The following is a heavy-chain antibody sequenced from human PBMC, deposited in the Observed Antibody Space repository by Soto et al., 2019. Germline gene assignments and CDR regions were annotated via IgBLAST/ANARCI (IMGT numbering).Heavy chain of an antibody. CDR1: GFTFSSHG. Sequence: GGSLRLSCAASGFTFSSHGMHWVRQAPGKGLEWVAVIRYDGSNKYYVDSVKGRFTISRDNSKNTLYLQMDSLRAEDTAVYYCARDESSGSLHFDYWGQGTLVTVSS. D-gene: IGHD3-22*01. J-gene: IGHJ4*02. CDR2: IRYDGSNK. CDR3: ARDESSGSLHFDY. V-gene: IGHV3-33*01.